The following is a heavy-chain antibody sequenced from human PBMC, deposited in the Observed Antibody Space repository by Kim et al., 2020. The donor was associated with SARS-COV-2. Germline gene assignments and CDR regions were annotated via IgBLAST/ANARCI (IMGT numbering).Heavy chain of an antibody. CDR2: IYYSGST. CDR3: ARPGYSGYDLRAFDI. Sequence: SETLSLTCTVSGGSISSSSYYWGWIRQPPGKGLEWIGSIYYSGSTYYNPSLKSRVTISVDTSKNQFSLKLSSVTAADTAVYYCARPGYSGYDLRAFDIWGQGTMVTLSS. V-gene: IGHV4-39*01. CDR1: GGSISSSSYY. J-gene: IGHJ3*02. D-gene: IGHD5-12*01.